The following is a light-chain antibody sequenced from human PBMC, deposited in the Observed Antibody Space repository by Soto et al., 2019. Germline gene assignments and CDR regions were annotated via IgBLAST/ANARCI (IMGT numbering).Light chain of an antibody. CDR1: SSDVGGYHY. V-gene: IGLV2-11*01. J-gene: IGLJ2*01. CDR3: SSYGGSYTVV. CDR2: DVA. Sequence: QSALTQPRPVSGSPGQSVTISCTGTSSDVGGYHYVSWYQHHPGKAPKLMIYDVARRPSGVPDRFSGSKSGNTASLTISGLQAEDEADYYCSSYGGSYTVVFGGGTQLTVL.